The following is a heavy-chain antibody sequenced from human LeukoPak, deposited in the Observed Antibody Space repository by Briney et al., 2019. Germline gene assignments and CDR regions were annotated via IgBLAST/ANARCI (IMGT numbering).Heavy chain of an antibody. CDR2: INPGGDNT. CDR1: GYTFTKSY. Sequence: ASVKVSCKASGYTFTKSYIHWVRQAPGQRLEWMGLINPGGDNTKYAQNFQGRVTMTSDTSARTVYMELSSLRSEDTAIYYCARGSSRSFDIWGLGTMVTVSS. D-gene: IGHD3-10*01. CDR3: ARGSSRSFDI. J-gene: IGHJ3*02. V-gene: IGHV1-46*01.